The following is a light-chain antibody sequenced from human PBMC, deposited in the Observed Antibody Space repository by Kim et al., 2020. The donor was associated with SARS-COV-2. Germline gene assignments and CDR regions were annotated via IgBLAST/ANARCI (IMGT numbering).Light chain of an antibody. V-gene: IGKV1-39*01. J-gene: IGKJ2*03. CDR1: QSISSY. CDR2: AAS. CDR3: EQNYSTPYS. Sequence: DIQMTQSPSSLSASVGDRVTITCRASQSISSYLNWYQQKPGKAPKLLIYAASSLQSGVPSRFSGSGSGTDFTLTISSLQPADFATYYCEQNYSTPYSFGQGTKLEIK.